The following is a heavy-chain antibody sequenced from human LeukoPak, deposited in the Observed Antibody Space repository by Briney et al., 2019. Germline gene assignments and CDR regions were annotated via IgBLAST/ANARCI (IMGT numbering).Heavy chain of an antibody. D-gene: IGHD6-6*01. V-gene: IGHV3-11*01. CDR2: ISSSGSTI. Sequence: GGSLRLSCAASGFTFSDYYMSWIRQAPGKGLEWVSYISSSGSTIYYADSVKGRFTISRDNAKNSPYLQMNSLRAEDTAVYYCAKDGVSIAARPGPYYYYGMDVWGQGTTVTVSS. CDR3: AKDGVSIAARPGPYYYYGMDV. J-gene: IGHJ6*02. CDR1: GFTFSDYY.